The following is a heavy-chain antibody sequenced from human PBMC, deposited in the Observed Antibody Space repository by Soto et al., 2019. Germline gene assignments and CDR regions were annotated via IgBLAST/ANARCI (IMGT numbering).Heavy chain of an antibody. CDR1: GGSISSGGYY. J-gene: IGHJ4*02. CDR2: IYYSGST. CDR3: AIGRTSSTTPGDY. D-gene: IGHD1-26*01. Sequence: QVQLQESGPGLVKPSQTLSLTCTVSGGSISSGGYYWSWIRQHPGKGLEWIGYIYYSGSTYYNPSLKSRVTISVDTAKNPVSLKLSSVTAADTAVYYCAIGRTSSTTPGDYWGQGTLVTVSS. V-gene: IGHV4-31*03.